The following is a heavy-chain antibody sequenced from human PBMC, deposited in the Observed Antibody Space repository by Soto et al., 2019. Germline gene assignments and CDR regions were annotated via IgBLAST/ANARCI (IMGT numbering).Heavy chain of an antibody. J-gene: IGHJ5*02. V-gene: IGHV4-31*03. CDR1: GAALNSGNYY. D-gene: IGHD2-21*01. Sequence: SETLSLTCSVSGAALNSGNYYWSWIRQVPGKGLEWIGHIYVTGAVDYNPSLRDRITISQDTSERQFSLNLRLVTAVDTAVYYCARLRIATNNYRWFDPWGQGTLVTVSS. CDR2: IYVTGAV. CDR3: ARLRIATNNYRWFDP.